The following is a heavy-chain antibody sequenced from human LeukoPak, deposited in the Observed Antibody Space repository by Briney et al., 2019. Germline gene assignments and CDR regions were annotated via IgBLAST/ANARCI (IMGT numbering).Heavy chain of an antibody. CDR3: ARDSPQSFDY. J-gene: IGHJ4*02. Sequence: PGGSLRLSCAASGFTFSSYGMHWGRQAPGKGLEWVAVIWYDGSNKYYADSVKGRFTIYRDNSKNTLYLQMNSLRAEDTAVYYCARDSPQSFDYWGQGTLVTVSS. CDR2: IWYDGSNK. V-gene: IGHV3-33*01. CDR1: GFTFSSYG.